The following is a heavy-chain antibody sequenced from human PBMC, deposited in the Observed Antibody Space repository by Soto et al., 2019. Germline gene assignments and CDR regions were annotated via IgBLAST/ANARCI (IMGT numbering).Heavy chain of an antibody. CDR1: GGSISIGGYY. D-gene: IGHD2-2*01. CDR3: AREDIVVVPDARGRFDP. Sequence: SETLCVTCTFSGGSISIGGYYWSWIRQHPGKGLEWIGYIYYSGITYYNPSLKSRVTISVDTSKNQFSLKLSSVTAADTAVYYCAREDIVVVPDARGRFDPWGQGTMVTVSS. J-gene: IGHJ5*02. CDR2: IYYSGIT. V-gene: IGHV4-31*03.